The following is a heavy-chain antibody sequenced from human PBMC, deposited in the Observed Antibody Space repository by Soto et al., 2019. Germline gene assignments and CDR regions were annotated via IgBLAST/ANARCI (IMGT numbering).Heavy chain of an antibody. CDR2: ISYDGSNK. V-gene: IGHV3-30-3*01. Sequence: TGGSLRLSCAASGFTFSRYAMHWVRQAPGKGLEWVAVISYDGSNKYYADSVKGRFTISRDNSKNTLYLQMNSLRAEDTAVYYCARDRNYYDSSGYYYGLDAFDIWGQGTMVTVSS. CDR3: ARDRNYYDSSGYYYGLDAFDI. D-gene: IGHD3-22*01. CDR1: GFTFSRYA. J-gene: IGHJ3*02.